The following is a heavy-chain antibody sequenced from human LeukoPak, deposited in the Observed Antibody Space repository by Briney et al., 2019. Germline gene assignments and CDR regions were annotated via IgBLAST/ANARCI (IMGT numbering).Heavy chain of an antibody. CDR3: ARGGVRTNGP. D-gene: IGHD3-16*01. J-gene: IGHJ5*02. V-gene: IGHV4-59*01. Sequence: SETLSLTCTVSGGSISSYYWSWIRQPPGKGLEWIGYIYYSGSTNYNPSLKSRVTISVDTSKNQFSLKLSSVTAADTAVYYCARGGVRTNGPWGQGTLVTVSS. CDR2: IYYSGST. CDR1: GGSISSYY.